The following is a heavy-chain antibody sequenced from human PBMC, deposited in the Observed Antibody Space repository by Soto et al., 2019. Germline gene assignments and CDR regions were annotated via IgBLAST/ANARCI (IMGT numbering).Heavy chain of an antibody. CDR3: AKGVVVATTSFQH. Sequence: QVQLVESGGGVVQPGRSLRLSCAASGFTFSSYGMHWVRQAPGKGLEWVAVISYDGSDKYYADSVKGRFTISRDNSNNPLYLRMDSLRAEDTAVYYCAKGVVVATTSFQHWGQGTLVTVSS. V-gene: IGHV3-30*18. J-gene: IGHJ1*01. D-gene: IGHD2-15*01. CDR2: ISYDGSDK. CDR1: GFTFSSYG.